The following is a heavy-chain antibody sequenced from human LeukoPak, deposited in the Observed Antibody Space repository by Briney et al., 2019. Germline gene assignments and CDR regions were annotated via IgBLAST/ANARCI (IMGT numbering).Heavy chain of an antibody. Sequence: SETLSLTCAVSGGSISSSNWWSWVRQPPGKGLEWIGEIYHSGSTNYNPSLKSRVTISVDKSKNQFSLKLTSVTAADTAVYYCATSQERWLHLFDYWGQGTLVTVSS. CDR3: ATSQERWLHLFDY. D-gene: IGHD5-24*01. CDR1: GGSISSSNW. J-gene: IGHJ4*02. CDR2: IYHSGST. V-gene: IGHV4-4*02.